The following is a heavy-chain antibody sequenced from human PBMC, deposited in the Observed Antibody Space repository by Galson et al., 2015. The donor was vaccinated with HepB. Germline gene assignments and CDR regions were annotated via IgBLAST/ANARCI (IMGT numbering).Heavy chain of an antibody. J-gene: IGHJ6*02. CDR3: TRSPRREQWLDYYYGLDV. CDR2: LKEDGSDK. Sequence: SLRLSCAASGFSFSTYWMSWVRQTPEKGLEWVANLKEDGSDKYYVDSVEGRFAISRDNAKNSLYLQMNSLRAEDTAVYYCTRSPRREQWLDYYYGLDVWGQGTTVTVSS. CDR1: GFSFSTYW. D-gene: IGHD6-19*01. V-gene: IGHV3-7*03.